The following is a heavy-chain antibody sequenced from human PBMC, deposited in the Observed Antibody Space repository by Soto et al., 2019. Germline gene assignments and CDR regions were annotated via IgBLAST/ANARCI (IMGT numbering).Heavy chain of an antibody. V-gene: IGHV6-1*01. Sequence: PSPTLSLTCAISGDSVSSNSAAWNWIRQSPSRGLEWLGRTYYRSKWYNDYAVSVKSRITINPDTSKNQFSLQLNSVTPEDTAVYYCARELGGYSSSSTVWANWFDPWGQGTLVTVSS. CDR3: ARELGGYSSSSTVWANWFDP. CDR2: TYYRSKWYN. D-gene: IGHD6-6*01. CDR1: GDSVSSNSAA. J-gene: IGHJ5*02.